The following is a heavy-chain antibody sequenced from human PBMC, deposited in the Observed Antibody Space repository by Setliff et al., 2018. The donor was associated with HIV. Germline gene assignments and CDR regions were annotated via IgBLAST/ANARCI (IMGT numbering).Heavy chain of an antibody. CDR1: GASISSGGYY. CDR2: ILDSGST. V-gene: IGHV4-31*03. Sequence: SETLSLTCTVSGASISSGGYYWNWIRQLPGKGLEWIGYILDSGSTYYNPSLRGRLRMSIDTSANQLSVELTSVTAADTALYLCGRVPNGGSAPFAFDVWGLGTMVTVSS. D-gene: IGHD7-27*01. CDR3: GRVPNGGSAPFAFDV. J-gene: IGHJ3*01.